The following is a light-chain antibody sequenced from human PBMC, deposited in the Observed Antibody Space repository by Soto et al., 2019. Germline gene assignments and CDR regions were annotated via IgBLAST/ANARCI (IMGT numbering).Light chain of an antibody. CDR2: AAS. CDR1: QGINSN. Sequence: DIQMTQSPSSLSASVGDRVTITCRASQGINSNLAWYQQGPGKAPKLLIYAASTLQSGVPSRFSGSASGTEFTLTICSLQPEDFATYYCQQVSGYPLNFGGGTKVDIK. V-gene: IGKV1-9*01. CDR3: QQVSGYPLN. J-gene: IGKJ4*01.